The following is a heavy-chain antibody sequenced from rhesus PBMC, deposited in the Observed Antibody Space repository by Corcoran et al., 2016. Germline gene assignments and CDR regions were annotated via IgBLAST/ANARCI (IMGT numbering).Heavy chain of an antibody. CDR3: ASDPAGTHLDY. D-gene: IGHD1-1*01. Sequence: QLQLQESGPGLVKPSETLSVTCAVSGGSISSSYWSWIRQAPGKGLEWIWYIYGSGSSTNYNPSLKSRVTLSVDTSKTQLSLKLSSVTAEDTAVYYCASDPAGTHLDYWGQGVLVTVSS. CDR1: GGSISSSY. V-gene: IGHV4-169*02. CDR2: IYGSGSST. J-gene: IGHJ4*01.